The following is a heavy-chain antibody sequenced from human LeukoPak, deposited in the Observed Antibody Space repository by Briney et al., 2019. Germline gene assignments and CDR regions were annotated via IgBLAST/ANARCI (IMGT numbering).Heavy chain of an antibody. Sequence: GGSLRLSCAASGFTFSSSGMHWVRQAPGKGLEWVAVIWFDGSHKYYADTVKGRFTISRDNPKNTLYLQMNSLRAEDTAVYYCARGYGSNYGYLDYWGQGTLVTVSS. CDR2: IWFDGSHK. D-gene: IGHD3-10*01. V-gene: IGHV3-33*01. J-gene: IGHJ4*02. CDR3: ARGYGSNYGYLDY. CDR1: GFTFSSSG.